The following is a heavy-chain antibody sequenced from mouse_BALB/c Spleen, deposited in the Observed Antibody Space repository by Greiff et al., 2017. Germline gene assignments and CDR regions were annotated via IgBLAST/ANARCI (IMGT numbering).Heavy chain of an antibody. CDR3: ARAYGRSYAMDY. J-gene: IGHJ4*01. D-gene: IGHD1-1*02. Sequence: EVQLVESGGGLVKPGGSLKLSCAASGFTFSSYAMSWVRQTPEKRLEWVASISSGGSTYYPDSVKGRFTISRDNARNILYLQMSSLRSEDTAMYYCARAYGRSYAMDYWGQGTSVTVSS. CDR1: GFTFSSYA. CDR2: ISSGGST. V-gene: IGHV5-6-5*01.